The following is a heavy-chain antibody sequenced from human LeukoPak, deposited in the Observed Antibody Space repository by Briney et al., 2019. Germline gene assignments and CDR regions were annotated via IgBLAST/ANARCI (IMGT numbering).Heavy chain of an antibody. V-gene: IGHV3-7*01. Sequence: PGGSLRLSCAASGFTFSSYWMSWVRQSPGKGLEWVANINQDGSENHYVDSVKGRFTISRDNAKNSVFVQMNGLRVEDTAMYYCVRAGGSSWSDFWGQGTLVTVSS. J-gene: IGHJ4*02. CDR1: GFTFSSYW. D-gene: IGHD6-13*01. CDR3: VRAGGSSWSDF. CDR2: INQDGSEN.